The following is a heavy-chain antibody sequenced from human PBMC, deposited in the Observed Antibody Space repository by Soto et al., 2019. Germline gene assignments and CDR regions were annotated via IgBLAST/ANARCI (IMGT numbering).Heavy chain of an antibody. CDR2: INTYNGMT. CDR1: GYTFINYH. CDR3: AKSPRGEMATD. V-gene: IGHV1-18*01. D-gene: IGHD5-12*01. Sequence: QVQLVQSGGEVKKPGASVTVSCKASGYTFINYHITWVRQAPGQGLEWMAWINTYNGMTDYAQRFQGRVTMTRDTSPSTAYMELRNPGSDDTALYFCAKSPRGEMATDWGQGTLVTVSS. J-gene: IGHJ4*02.